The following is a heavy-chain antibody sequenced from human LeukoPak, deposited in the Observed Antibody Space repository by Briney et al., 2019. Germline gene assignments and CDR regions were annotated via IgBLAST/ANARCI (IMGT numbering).Heavy chain of an antibody. CDR3: AREKDNGFDI. CDR1: GFTFSSYG. CDR2: IWYDGSNK. D-gene: IGHD2-15*01. J-gene: IGHJ3*02. Sequence: GRSLRLSCAASGFTFSSYGMHWVRQAPGKGLEWVSVIWYDGSNKYNAGSVKGRFTISRDNSKNTLYLQMNSLSAEDTAVYYCAREKDNGFDIWGQGTMVTVSS. V-gene: IGHV3-33*01.